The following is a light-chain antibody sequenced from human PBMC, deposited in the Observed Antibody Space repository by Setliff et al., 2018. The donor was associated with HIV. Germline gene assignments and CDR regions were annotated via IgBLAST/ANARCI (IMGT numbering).Light chain of an antibody. CDR3: ASDGIRPYV. CDR1: DSDVGGYDY. CDR2: EVS. J-gene: IGLJ1*01. Sequence: QSVLTQPASVSGSPAQSIAISCTGTDSDVGGYDYVSWYQQVPGKAPNVMIYEVSTRPSGVSHRFSGPKSGNAASLTISGLQAEDGADYYCASDGIRPYVFGTGTKVTVL. V-gene: IGLV2-14*01.